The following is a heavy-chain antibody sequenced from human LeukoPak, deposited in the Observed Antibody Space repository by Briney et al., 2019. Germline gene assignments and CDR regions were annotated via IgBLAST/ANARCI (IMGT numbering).Heavy chain of an antibody. D-gene: IGHD3-16*02. CDR2: IIPIFGTA. V-gene: IGHV1-69*13. Sequence: SVKVACKASAGTFSSYAISWVRQAPGQGLEWMGGIIPIFGTANYAQKFQGRVTITADESTSTAYMELSSLRSEDTAVYYCARDDRSGRIENDAFDIWGQGTMVTVSS. CDR3: ARDDRSGRIENDAFDI. J-gene: IGHJ3*02. CDR1: AGTFSSYA.